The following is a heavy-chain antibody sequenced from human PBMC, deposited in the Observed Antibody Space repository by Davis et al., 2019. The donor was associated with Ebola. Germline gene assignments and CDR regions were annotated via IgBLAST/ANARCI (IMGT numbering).Heavy chain of an antibody. V-gene: IGHV4-39*01. CDR3: ASNSMVTDYYYYMDV. J-gene: IGHJ6*03. CDR2: IYYSGST. D-gene: IGHD5-18*01. Sequence: PSETLSLTCTVSGGSISSSSYYWGWIRQPPGKGLEWIGSIYYSGSTYYNPSLKSRVTISVDTSKNQFSLKLSSVTAADTAVYYCASNSMVTDYYYYMDVWGKGTTVTVSS. CDR1: GGSISSSSYY.